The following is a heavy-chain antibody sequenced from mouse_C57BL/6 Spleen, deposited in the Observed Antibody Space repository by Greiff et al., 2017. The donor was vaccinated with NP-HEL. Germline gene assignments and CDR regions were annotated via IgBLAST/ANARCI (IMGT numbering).Heavy chain of an antibody. V-gene: IGHV1-81*01. J-gene: IGHJ4*01. Sequence: QVQLKESGAELARPGASVKLSCKASGYTFTSYGISWVKQRTGQGLEWIGEIYPRSGNTYYNEKFKGKATLTADKSSSTAYMELRSLTSEDSAVYFCARSITTVVGDYYAMDYWGQGTPVTVSS. CDR3: ARSITTVVGDYYAMDY. CDR2: IYPRSGNT. CDR1: GYTFTSYG. D-gene: IGHD1-1*01.